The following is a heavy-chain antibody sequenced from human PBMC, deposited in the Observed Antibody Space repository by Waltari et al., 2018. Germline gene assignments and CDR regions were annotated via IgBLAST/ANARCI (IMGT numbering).Heavy chain of an antibody. CDR1: GFTFSSYG. J-gene: IGHJ4*02. CDR2: IWYDGSNK. Sequence: QVQLVESGGGVVTPGTSLRLSCAASGFTFSSYGMHWVRQSPGKGLEWVGRIWYDGSNKYYADSVKGRFTISRDNSKNTLFLQMNSLRAEDTAVYYCARGEDIIGTILLGDYWGQGTLVTVSS. V-gene: IGHV3-33*01. D-gene: IGHD1-7*01. CDR3: ARGEDIIGTILLGDY.